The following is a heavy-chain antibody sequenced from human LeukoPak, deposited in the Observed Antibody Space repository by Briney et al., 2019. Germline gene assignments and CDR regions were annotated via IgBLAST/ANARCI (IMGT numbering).Heavy chain of an antibody. Sequence: GGALRLSCAASGFTFSSHAMHWGRQAPGRVLEYDSAIPSNGGSTYYADSVKGRFTISRDNSKKTLYLQMSSLRAEDTAVYYCVKGHLVWELGDYFDYWGQGTLVTVSS. CDR2: IPSNGGST. V-gene: IGHV3-64D*09. J-gene: IGHJ4*02. D-gene: IGHD1-26*01. CDR3: VKGHLVWELGDYFDY. CDR1: GFTFSSHA.